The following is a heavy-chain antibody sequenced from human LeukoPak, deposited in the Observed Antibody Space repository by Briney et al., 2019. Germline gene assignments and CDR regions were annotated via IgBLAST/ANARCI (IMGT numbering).Heavy chain of an antibody. J-gene: IGHJ6*03. V-gene: IGHV4-30-2*01. CDR1: GGSVSSDDYY. D-gene: IGHD2-2*01. Sequence: SETLSLTCTVSGGSVSSDDYYWSWIRQPPGKGLEWVGYIYHSGSTYYNPSLKSRVTTSVDKSKNQFSLKLTSVTAADTAVYYCARVGKYQLLFAYYYMNVWGRGTTVTVSS. CDR3: ARVGKYQLLFAYYYMNV. CDR2: IYHSGST.